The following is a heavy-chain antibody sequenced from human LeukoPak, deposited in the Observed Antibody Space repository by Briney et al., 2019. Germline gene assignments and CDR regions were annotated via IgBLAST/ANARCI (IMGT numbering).Heavy chain of an antibody. D-gene: IGHD5-24*01. V-gene: IGHV3-7*03. Sequence: GGSLRLSCAASGFTFSTYWMTWVRQAPGKGLEWVAIIKPDGSEKYYVDSVKGRFTISRDNTENSLFLQMNGLRPEDTAVFYCARGQYTDGLSYWGQGTLVTVSS. CDR2: IKPDGSEK. CDR1: GFTFSTYW. J-gene: IGHJ4*02. CDR3: ARGQYTDGLSY.